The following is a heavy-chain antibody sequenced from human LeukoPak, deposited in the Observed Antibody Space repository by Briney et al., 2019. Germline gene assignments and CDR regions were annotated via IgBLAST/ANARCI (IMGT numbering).Heavy chain of an antibody. D-gene: IGHD3-22*01. J-gene: IGHJ4*02. CDR3: GREGHSSDYSTENFDS. Sequence: PSETLSLTCTVSGGSISTYYWSWIRQPAGKGLEWIGRIFSSGSTNYNPSLKSRVAMSVDTSKNQFSLKLTSVAAADTAVYYCGREGHSSDYSTENFDSWGQGALVTVSS. CDR1: GGSISTYY. V-gene: IGHV4-4*07. CDR2: IFSSGST.